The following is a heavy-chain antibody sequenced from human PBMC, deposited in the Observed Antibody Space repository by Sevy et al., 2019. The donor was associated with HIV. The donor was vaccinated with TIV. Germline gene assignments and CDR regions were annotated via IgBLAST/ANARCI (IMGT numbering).Heavy chain of an antibody. CDR2: IYYSGST. CDR3: ARFNEGYCTGGVCSDYYYYYGMDV. V-gene: IGHV4-59*01. CDR1: GGSISSYY. Sequence: SETLSLTCTVSGGSISSYYWSWIRQPPGKGLEWIGYIYYSGSTNYNPSLKSRVTISVDTSKNQFSQKLRYVTAADTALYYCARFNEGYCTGGVCSDYYYYYGMDVWGQGTTVTVSS. D-gene: IGHD2-8*02. J-gene: IGHJ6*02.